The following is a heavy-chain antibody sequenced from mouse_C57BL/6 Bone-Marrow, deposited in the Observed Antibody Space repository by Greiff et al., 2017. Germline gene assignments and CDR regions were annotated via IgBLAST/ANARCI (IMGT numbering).Heavy chain of an antibody. V-gene: IGHV1-7*01. D-gene: IGHD1-1*01. CDR3: ARRGYYGSSYGYFDV. J-gene: IGHJ1*03. CDR2: INPSSGYT. CDR1: GYTFTSYW. Sequence: QVQLQQSGAELAKPGASVKLSCKASGYTFTSYWMHWVKQRPGQGLEWIGYINPSSGYTKYNQKFKDKATLTAEKSSSTAYMQLSSLTYEDSAVXYCARRGYYGSSYGYFDVWGTGTTVTVSS.